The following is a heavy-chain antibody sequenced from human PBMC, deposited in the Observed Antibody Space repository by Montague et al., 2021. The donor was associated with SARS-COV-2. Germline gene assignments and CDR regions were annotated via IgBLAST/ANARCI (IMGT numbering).Heavy chain of an antibody. J-gene: IGHJ4*02. Sequence: SLRLSCAASGFTVNKNYMSWVRQAPGKGLEWVSAIYSGGTTYYGDSVKGRFTISRDNPKNTLYLPMNSLRAEDMAVCYCARAETYDSTGPLFYWGQGTLVTVSS. V-gene: IGHV3-53*01. CDR3: ARAETYDSTGPLFY. CDR2: IYSGGTT. D-gene: IGHD3-22*01. CDR1: GFTVNKNY.